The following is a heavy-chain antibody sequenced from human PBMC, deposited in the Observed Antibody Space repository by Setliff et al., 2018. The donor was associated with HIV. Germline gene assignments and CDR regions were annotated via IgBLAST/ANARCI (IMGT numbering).Heavy chain of an antibody. Sequence: SETLSLTCTVSGGSVSSRGYYWGWIRQPPGKGPEWIANILYGGNTYYNPSLKSRVTISVDTSKNQFSLKLSSVTAADTAVYYCARPALGIGGGSRFDNWGQGTRVTVPQ. V-gene: IGHV4-39*01. CDR3: ARPALGIGGGSRFDN. J-gene: IGHJ4*02. D-gene: IGHD3-10*01. CDR2: ILYGGNT. CDR1: GGSVSSRGYY.